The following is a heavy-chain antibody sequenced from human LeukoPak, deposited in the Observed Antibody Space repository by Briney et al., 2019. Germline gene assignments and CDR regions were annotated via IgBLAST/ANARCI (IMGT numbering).Heavy chain of an antibody. Sequence: ASVKVSCKASGYTFTTYGIVWLRQAPGEGIQWMGWISPYNDNTKYAQKLQGRVTMTADTSTSTAYMDLRSLRSDDTAVYYCAREMPAAAGSDAFDIWGQGTMVTVSS. CDR1: GYTFTTYG. D-gene: IGHD6-13*01. CDR3: AREMPAAAGSDAFDI. V-gene: IGHV1-18*01. CDR2: ISPYNDNT. J-gene: IGHJ3*02.